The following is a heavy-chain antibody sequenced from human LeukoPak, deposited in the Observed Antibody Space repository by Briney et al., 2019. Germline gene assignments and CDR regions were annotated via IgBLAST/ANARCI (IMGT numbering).Heavy chain of an antibody. Sequence: PGASLILSCAASGFTFSSYALSWVRQAPGKGLEWVSAISGSGGSTYYADSVKGRFTISRDNSKNTLCLQMNSLRAEDTAVYYCAKAGDDCGGNLLSPDLDYWAREPWSPSPQ. CDR2: ISGSGGST. V-gene: IGHV3-23*01. CDR3: AKAGDDCGGNLLSPDLDY. D-gene: IGHD4-23*01. CDR1: GFTFSSYA. J-gene: IGHJ4*02.